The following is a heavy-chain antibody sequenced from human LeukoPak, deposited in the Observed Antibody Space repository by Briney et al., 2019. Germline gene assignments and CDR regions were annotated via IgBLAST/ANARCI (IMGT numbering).Heavy chain of an antibody. CDR1: GYTFTSYG. CDR2: IIPILGIA. CDR3: ARDLYYYDSSGYYTPFDY. V-gene: IGHV1-69*04. Sequence: SVKVSCKASGYTFTSYGISWVRQAPGQGLEWMGRIIPILGIANYAQKFQGRVTITADKSTSTAYMELSSLRSEDTAVYYCARDLYYYDSSGYYTPFDYWGQGTLVTVSS. D-gene: IGHD3-22*01. J-gene: IGHJ4*02.